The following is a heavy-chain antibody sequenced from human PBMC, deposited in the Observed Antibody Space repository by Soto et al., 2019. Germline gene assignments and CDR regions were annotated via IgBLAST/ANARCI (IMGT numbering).Heavy chain of an antibody. J-gene: IGHJ4*02. CDR3: SRVDPGETSPFDH. CDR2: INPFDGSR. D-gene: IGHD3-10*01. CDR1: GNRFTSYY. V-gene: IGHV1-46*03. Sequence: GASGKVSWEEPGNRFTSYYIHCGLQAPGQRLEWMGWINPFDGSRMFAQSFQGRLTMTRDTSTSTVYTEVSSLRSEDTAVYYCSRVDPGETSPFDHWGQGTLVTVSS.